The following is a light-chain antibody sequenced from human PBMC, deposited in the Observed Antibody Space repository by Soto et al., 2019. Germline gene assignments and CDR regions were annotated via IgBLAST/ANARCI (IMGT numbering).Light chain of an antibody. Sequence: QSVLTQPASVSGSPGQSVTISCTGTSSDVGGYNFVSWFQQHPGRAPKLMIYDVSNRPSGVSNRFSGSKSGNTASLSISGLQAEDEADYYCSAYTSRAKLVFGGGTKLTVL. CDR1: SSDVGGYNF. J-gene: IGLJ3*02. CDR2: DVS. CDR3: SAYTSRAKLV. V-gene: IGLV2-14*01.